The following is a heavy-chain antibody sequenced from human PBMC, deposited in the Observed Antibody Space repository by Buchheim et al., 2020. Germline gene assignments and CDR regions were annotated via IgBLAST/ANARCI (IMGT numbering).Heavy chain of an antibody. V-gene: IGHV3-30*02. D-gene: IGHD1-26*01. CDR2: IGYGGGYK. CDR3: VKDIGDPGAH. J-gene: IGHJ4*02. CDR1: GFTFSNFG. Sequence: QVKLVESGGGVVQPGRSLRLSCATSGFTFSNFGVHWVRQASGKGLEWLAFIGYGGGYKYYADSVKGRFTISTVNSKNTLYLQMHSLRVDDTALYYCVKDIGDPGAHWGQGT.